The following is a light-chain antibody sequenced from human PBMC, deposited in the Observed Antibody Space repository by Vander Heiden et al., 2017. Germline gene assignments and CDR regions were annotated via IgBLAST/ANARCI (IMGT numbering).Light chain of an antibody. V-gene: IGKV3-20*01. J-gene: IGKJ2*01. CDR2: GAS. CDR3: QQYGSSPYT. CDR1: QSVSSTY. Sequence: EIVLTQSAVTLSLSPGERATLSCRASQSVSSTYLAWYQQKPGQAPRLLIYGASSRATGVPDRFSGRGSGTDFTLTISRLEPEDFAVYYCQQYGSSPYTFGQGTKLEIK.